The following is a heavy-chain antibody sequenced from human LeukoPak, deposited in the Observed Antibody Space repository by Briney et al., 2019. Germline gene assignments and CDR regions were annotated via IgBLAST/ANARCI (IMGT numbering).Heavy chain of an antibody. CDR2: IYYSGST. CDR3: ARFRITEYYFDY. V-gene: IGHV4-39*01. D-gene: IGHD3-10*01. Sequence: ASETLSRTCTVSGGSISSSSYYWGWIRQPPGKGLEWIGSIYYSGSTYYNPSLKSRVTISVDTSKNQFSLKLSSVTAADTAVYYCARFRITEYYFDYWGQGTLVTVSS. J-gene: IGHJ4*02. CDR1: GGSISSSSYY.